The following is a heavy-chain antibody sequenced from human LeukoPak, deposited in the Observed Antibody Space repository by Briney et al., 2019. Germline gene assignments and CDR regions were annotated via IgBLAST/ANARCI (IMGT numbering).Heavy chain of an antibody. D-gene: IGHD3-22*01. J-gene: IGHJ4*02. V-gene: IGHV4-59*01. CDR2: IYYGGST. CDR3: ASHTYYYDSLDH. CDR1: GGSISSYY. Sequence: SETLSLTCTVSGGSISSYYWSWIRQPPGKGLEWIGYIYYGGSTNYNPSLKSRVTMSVDTSKNQVSLKLSSVTAADTAVYFCASHTYYYDSLDHWGQGTLVTVSS.